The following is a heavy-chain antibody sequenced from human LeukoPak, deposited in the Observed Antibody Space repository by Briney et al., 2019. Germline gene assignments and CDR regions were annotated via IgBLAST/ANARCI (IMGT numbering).Heavy chain of an antibody. V-gene: IGHV3-48*03. Sequence: PGGSLRLSCAASGFTFSSYEMNWVRQAPGKGLEWVSYISSSGSTIYYADSVKGRFTISRDNAKNSLYLQMNSPRAEDTAVYYCARGKIRGYSYAPPDYLWGQGTLVTVSS. CDR1: GFTFSSYE. D-gene: IGHD5-18*01. J-gene: IGHJ5*02. CDR2: ISSSGSTI. CDR3: ARGKIRGYSYAPPDYL.